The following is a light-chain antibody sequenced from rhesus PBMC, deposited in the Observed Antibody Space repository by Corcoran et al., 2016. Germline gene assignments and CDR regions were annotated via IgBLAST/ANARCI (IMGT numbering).Light chain of an antibody. J-gene: IGKJ4*01. CDR3: QQDSSRPT. CDR1: QDISSW. Sequence: DIQMTQSPSSLSASVGDTVTITCRASQDISSWLAWYQQKAGKAPKLLINKASSLQSGGPSRFSGSGSGTDFTLPFSGLQSENSATYYCQQDSSRPTFGGGTKVEIK. CDR2: KAS. V-gene: IGKV1-22*01.